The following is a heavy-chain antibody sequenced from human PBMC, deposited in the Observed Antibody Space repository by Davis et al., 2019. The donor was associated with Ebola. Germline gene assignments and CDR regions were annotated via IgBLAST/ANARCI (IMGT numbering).Heavy chain of an antibody. Sequence: AASVTVSCKASGYTFTGYYIHWVRQAPGQGLEWMGWISPNTGGSNYAQKFQGSVTMTRDTSISTAYMELSRLRSDDTAVYYCARDIAMIRGGWFDHWGQGTLVSVSS. D-gene: IGHD3-16*01. CDR3: ARDIAMIRGGWFDH. V-gene: IGHV1-2*04. CDR2: ISPNTGGS. J-gene: IGHJ5*02. CDR1: GYTFTGYY.